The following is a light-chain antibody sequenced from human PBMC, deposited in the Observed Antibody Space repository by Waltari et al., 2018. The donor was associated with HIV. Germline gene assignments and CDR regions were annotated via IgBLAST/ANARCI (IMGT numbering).Light chain of an antibody. CDR1: TGAVTSGHY. CDR2: DTK. V-gene: IGLV7-46*01. J-gene: IGLJ3*02. Sequence: QAVVTQEPSLTVSPGDTVTLTCGSSTGAVTSGHYPYWFQQKPSQAPTTVIYDTKNKPSWTPARFSGSLVGDKAALTLSGAQPEDEADYYCLLSYSGGPWVFGGGTKLTVL. CDR3: LLSYSGGPWV.